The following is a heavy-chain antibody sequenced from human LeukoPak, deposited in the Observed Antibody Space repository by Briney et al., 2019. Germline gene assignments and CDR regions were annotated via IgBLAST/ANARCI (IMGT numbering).Heavy chain of an antibody. CDR1: GFTFSSYS. CDR2: ISSSSSYI. V-gene: IGHV3-21*01. Sequence: PGGSLRLSCAASGFTFSSYSMNWVRQAPGKGLEWVSSISSSSSYIYYADSVKGRFTISRDNAKNSLYLQMNSLRAEDTAVYYCARDSNYDYIWGSYWGRGTLVTVSS. CDR3: ARDSNYDYIWGSY. J-gene: IGHJ4*02. D-gene: IGHD3-16*01.